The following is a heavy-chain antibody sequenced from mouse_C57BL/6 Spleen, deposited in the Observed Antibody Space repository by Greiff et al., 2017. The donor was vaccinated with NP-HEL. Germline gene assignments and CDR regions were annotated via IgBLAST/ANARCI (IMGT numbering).Heavy chain of an antibody. CDR2: ISYSGST. Sequence: DVQLQESGPGMVKPSQSLSLTCTVTGYSITSGYDWHWIRHFPGNKLEWMGYISYSGSTNYNPSLKSRISITHDTSKNHFFLKLNSVTTEDTATYYCARGGRYAVDYWGQGTSVTVSS. J-gene: IGHJ4*01. CDR1: GYSITSGYD. V-gene: IGHV3-1*01. CDR3: ARGGRYAVDY.